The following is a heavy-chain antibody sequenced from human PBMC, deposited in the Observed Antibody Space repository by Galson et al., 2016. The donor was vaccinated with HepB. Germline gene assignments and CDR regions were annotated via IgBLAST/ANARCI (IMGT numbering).Heavy chain of an antibody. CDR2: INQDGSDR. J-gene: IGHJ6*02. Sequence: SLRLSCATSGFTFSYYWMSWVRQAPGKGLEWVANINQDGSDRYYVDSVKGRFTISRNNATNSLFLQMNSLRAEDTALYYCARTLRYFDYLLSRNRDYYGLDVWGQGTTVTVSS. V-gene: IGHV3-7*01. D-gene: IGHD3-9*01. CDR3: ARTLRYFDYLLSRNRDYYGLDV. CDR1: GFTFSYYW.